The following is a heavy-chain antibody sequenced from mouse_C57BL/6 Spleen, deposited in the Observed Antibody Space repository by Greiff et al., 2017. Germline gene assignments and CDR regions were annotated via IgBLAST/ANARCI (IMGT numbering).Heavy chain of an antibody. CDR3: ARGDYGNSFDY. V-gene: IGHV1-81*01. Sequence: QVQLKESGAELARPGASVKLSCKASGYTFTSYGISWVKQRTGQGLEWIGEIYPRSGNTYYNEKFKGKATLTADKSSSTAYMELRSLTSEDSAVYFCARGDYGNSFDYWGQGTTLTVSS. J-gene: IGHJ2*01. CDR2: IYPRSGNT. D-gene: IGHD1-1*01. CDR1: GYTFTSYG.